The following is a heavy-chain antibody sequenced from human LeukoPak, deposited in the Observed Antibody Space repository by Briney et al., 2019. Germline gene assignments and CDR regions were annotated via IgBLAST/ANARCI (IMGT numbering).Heavy chain of an antibody. CDR2: INPTGGST. D-gene: IGHD4-17*01. J-gene: IGHJ4*02. Sequence: ASVKVSCKASGYTFTNYYMHWVRQAPGQGLEWMGIINPTGGSTSYAQKFQGRVTMTRDMSTRTVYMELSSLRSEDTAVYYCARSGAVKGDYWGQGTLVTVSS. CDR3: ARSGAVKGDY. V-gene: IGHV1-46*01. CDR1: GYTFTNYY.